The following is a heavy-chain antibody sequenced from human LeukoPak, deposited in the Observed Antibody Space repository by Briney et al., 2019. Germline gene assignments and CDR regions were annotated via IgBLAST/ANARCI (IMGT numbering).Heavy chain of an antibody. V-gene: IGHV1-18*01. CDR2: ISAYNGST. CDR3: ARGGVLRYFDWLPDDAFDI. CDR1: GYTFTSYG. Sequence: VASVKVSCKASGYTFTSYGISWVRQAPGQGLEWMGWISAYNGSTNYAQKLQGRVTMTTDTSTSTAYMELRSLRSDDTAVYYCARGGVLRYFDWLPDDAFDIWGQGTMVTVSS. D-gene: IGHD3-9*01. J-gene: IGHJ3*02.